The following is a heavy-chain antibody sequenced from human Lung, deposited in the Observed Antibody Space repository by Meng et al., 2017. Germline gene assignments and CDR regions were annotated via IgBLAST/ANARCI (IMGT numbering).Heavy chain of an antibody. CDR3: TTDLPFTEGGVITT. D-gene: IGHD3-16*02. J-gene: IGHJ5*02. CDR1: GGTFRNFW. CDR2: IKSKVDGGTT. V-gene: IGHV3-15*01. Sequence: EVQVWGFGGGLGKPGGSLRLSCVASGGTFRNFWMTWVRQAPGKGLEWVGRIKSKVDGGTTDFAAPVKGRFTISRDDAKNTLYLQMNSLKTEDTAVYYCTTDLPFTEGGVITTWGQGTLVTVSS.